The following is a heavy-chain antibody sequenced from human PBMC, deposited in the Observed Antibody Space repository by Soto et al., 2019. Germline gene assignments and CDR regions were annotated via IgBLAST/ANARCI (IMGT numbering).Heavy chain of an antibody. Sequence: EVQLVESGGGLVQPGGSLRLSCAASGFTFSSYEMNWVRQAPGKGLEWVSYISSSGSTIYYADSVKGRFTISRDNAKNSLYLKMNSLRAEDTAVYYCAREDYGDYPYYYYGMDVWGQGTTVTVSS. CDR1: GFTFSSYE. J-gene: IGHJ6*02. CDR3: AREDYGDYPYYYYGMDV. D-gene: IGHD4-17*01. CDR2: ISSSGSTI. V-gene: IGHV3-48*03.